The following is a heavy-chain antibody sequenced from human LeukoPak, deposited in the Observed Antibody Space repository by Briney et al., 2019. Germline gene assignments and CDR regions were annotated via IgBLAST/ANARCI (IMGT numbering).Heavy chain of an antibody. V-gene: IGHV3-23*01. J-gene: IGHJ4*02. CDR3: AKESGYSSGWTIDY. CDR2: ISGSGGST. CDR1: GFTFSSYA. D-gene: IGHD6-19*01. Sequence: GGSLRLSCAASGFTFSSYAMSWVRQAPGKGLEWVSAISGSGGSTYYADSVKGRFTIYRDNSKNTLYLQMNSLRAEDTAVYYCAKESGYSSGWTIDYWGQGTLVTVSS.